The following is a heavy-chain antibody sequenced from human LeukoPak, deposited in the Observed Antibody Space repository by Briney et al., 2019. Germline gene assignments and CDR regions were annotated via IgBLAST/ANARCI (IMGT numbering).Heavy chain of an antibody. Sequence: GGSLRLSCAASGFTFSSYAMSWVRQAPGKGLDWVSAISGSGGSTYYADSVKGRFTISRDNSKSTLYLQMNSLRAEDTAVYYCARDRGSSSNELDPHFDYWGQGTLVTVSS. CDR3: ARDRGSSSNELDPHFDY. J-gene: IGHJ4*02. D-gene: IGHD6-6*01. CDR2: ISGSGGST. V-gene: IGHV3-23*01. CDR1: GFTFSSYA.